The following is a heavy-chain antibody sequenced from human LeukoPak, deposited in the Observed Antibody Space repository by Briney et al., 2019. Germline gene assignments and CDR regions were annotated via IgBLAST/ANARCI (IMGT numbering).Heavy chain of an antibody. V-gene: IGHV3-53*01. J-gene: IGHJ6*03. Sequence: PSETLSLTCTVSGGSISSSSYYWGWVRQAPGKGLEWVSLIYSGSSTYYANSVKGRFTISRDNSKNTVYLQMNSLRAEDTAVYYCARVPYGNYHYYYMDVWGKGTTVTVSS. CDR3: ARVPYGNYHYYYMDV. CDR2: IYSGSST. CDR1: GGSISSSSYY. D-gene: IGHD3-10*01.